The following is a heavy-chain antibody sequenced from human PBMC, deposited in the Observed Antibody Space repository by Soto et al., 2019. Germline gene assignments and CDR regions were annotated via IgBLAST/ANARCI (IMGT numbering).Heavy chain of an antibody. D-gene: IGHD1-26*01. V-gene: IGHV1-18*01. CDR1: GYTFTRYG. CDR2: ISGHNGNT. CDR3: ARDFGLGGMYSGVDV. J-gene: IGHJ6*01. Sequence: ASVKVSCKASGYTFTRYGISWVRQAPGQGLEWMGWISGHNGNTNYAQKFQGRVTMTTDTSTSTADMELRSLRSDDSAVYYCARDFGLGGMYSGVDVSGRGSTVTFYS.